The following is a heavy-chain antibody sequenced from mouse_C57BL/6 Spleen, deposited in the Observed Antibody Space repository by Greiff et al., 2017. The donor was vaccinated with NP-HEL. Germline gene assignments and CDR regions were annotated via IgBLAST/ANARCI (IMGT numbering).Heavy chain of an antibody. V-gene: IGHV5-17*01. D-gene: IGHD2-4*01. J-gene: IGHJ3*01. CDR1: AFTFSDYG. CDR3: ARMEYDYDVWFAY. Sequence: DVMLVESGGGLVKPGGSLKLSCAASAFTFSDYGMHWVRQAPEKGLEWVAYISSGSSTNYYADTVKGRFTFSRDNAKNTLFLQMTSLMSEDTAMFYCARMEYDYDVWFAYWGQGTLVTVSA. CDR2: ISSGSSTN.